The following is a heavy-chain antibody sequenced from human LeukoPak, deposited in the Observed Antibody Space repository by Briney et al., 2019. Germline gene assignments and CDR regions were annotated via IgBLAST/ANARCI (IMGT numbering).Heavy chain of an antibody. D-gene: IGHD6-13*01. CDR2: IYYGGGT. Sequence: SETLSLTCTVSGGSISSHYWGWIRQPPGKGLEWIGSIYYGGGTYYNPSLKSRVTMSVDTSKKQFSLKLSSVTAADTAVYYCARHAGGIAAAGTRPFDCWGQGTLVTVSS. CDR3: ARHAGGIAAAGTRPFDC. V-gene: IGHV4-39*01. CDR1: GGSISSHY. J-gene: IGHJ4*02.